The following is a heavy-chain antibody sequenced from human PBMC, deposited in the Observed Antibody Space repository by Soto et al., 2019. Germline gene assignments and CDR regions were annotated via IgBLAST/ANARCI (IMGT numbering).Heavy chain of an antibody. D-gene: IGHD4-17*01. CDR3: ARGGNDYGDYGGFDP. CDR1: GGTFSSYA. V-gene: IGHV1-69*13. J-gene: IGHJ5*02. Sequence: ASVKVSCKASGGTFSSYAISWVRQAPGQGLEWMGGIIPIFGTANYAQKFQGRVTITADESTSTAYMELSSLRSEDTAVYYCARGGNDYGDYGGFDPWGQGTLVTVSS. CDR2: IIPIFGTA.